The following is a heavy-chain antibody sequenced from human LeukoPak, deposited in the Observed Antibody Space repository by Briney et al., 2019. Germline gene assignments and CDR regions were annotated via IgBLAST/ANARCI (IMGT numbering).Heavy chain of an antibody. D-gene: IGHD2-2*01. CDR2: ISSSGSTI. Sequence: PGGSLRLSCAASGFTFSDYYMSWIRQAPGKGLEWVSYISSSGSTIYYADSVKGRFTISRDNAKNSLYLQMNSLRAEDTAVYYCARVPAAMWYYYYMDVWGKGTTVTVSS. CDR1: GFTFSDYY. V-gene: IGHV3-11*01. J-gene: IGHJ6*03. CDR3: ARVPAAMWYYYYMDV.